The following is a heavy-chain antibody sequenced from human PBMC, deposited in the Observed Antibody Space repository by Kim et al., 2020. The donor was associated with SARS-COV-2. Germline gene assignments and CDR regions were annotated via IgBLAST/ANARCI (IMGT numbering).Heavy chain of an antibody. V-gene: IGHV3-23*01. J-gene: IGHJ6*02. D-gene: IGHD1-1*01. CDR2: ISGSGGTT. CDR1: GFTFSSYG. CDR3: AKMFAPGNGAMDV. Sequence: GGSLRLSCAASGFTFSSYGMRWVRQAPGKGLEWVSGISGSGGTTVHADSVKGRFTISRDNSKNTLYLQMDSLRAEDTALYYCAKMFAPGNGAMDVWGQGATVTVSS.